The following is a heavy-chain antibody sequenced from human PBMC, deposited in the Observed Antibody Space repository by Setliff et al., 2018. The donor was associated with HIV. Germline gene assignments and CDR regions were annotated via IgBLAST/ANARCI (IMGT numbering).Heavy chain of an antibody. J-gene: IGHJ5*02. CDR3: ARGVARQVAIDRWFDP. CDR1: GGSFSDFY. D-gene: IGHD5-12*01. Sequence: SETLSLTCAVFGGSFSDFYWSWIRQPPGKGLEWIGEISYSGSTVYNPSLKSRVTMSADASKNLVSLNLNSVTAADTAIYYCARGVARQVAIDRWFDPWGQGTPVTV. V-gene: IGHV4-34*01. CDR2: ISYSGST.